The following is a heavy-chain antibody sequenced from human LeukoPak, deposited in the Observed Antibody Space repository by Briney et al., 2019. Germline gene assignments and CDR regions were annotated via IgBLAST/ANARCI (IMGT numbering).Heavy chain of an antibody. D-gene: IGHD6-13*01. CDR3: ARSMAAADY. Sequence: PGGSLRLSCAASGFTFSSYGMHWVRQAPGKGLEWAAGTSYDGINKYYADSVKGRFTVSRDNSKNTLYLQMNSLRAEDTAVYYCARSMAAADYWGQGTLVTVSS. CDR1: GFTFSSYG. J-gene: IGHJ4*02. CDR2: TSYDGINK. V-gene: IGHV3-30*03.